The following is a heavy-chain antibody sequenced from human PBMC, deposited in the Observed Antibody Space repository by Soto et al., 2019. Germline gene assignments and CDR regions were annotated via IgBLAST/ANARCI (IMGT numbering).Heavy chain of an antibody. CDR2: IYSGGST. V-gene: IGHV3-53*01. D-gene: IGHD5-18*01. Sequence: GSLRLSCAASGFTVSSNYMSWVRQAPGKGLEWVSVIYSGGSTYYADSVKGRFTISRDNSKNTLYLQMNSLRAEDTAVYYCARETAMAIFDYWGQGTLVTVSS. CDR1: GFTVSSNY. J-gene: IGHJ4*02. CDR3: ARETAMAIFDY.